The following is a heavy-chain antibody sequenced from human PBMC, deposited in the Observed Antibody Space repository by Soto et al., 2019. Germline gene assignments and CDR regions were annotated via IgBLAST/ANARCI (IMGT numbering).Heavy chain of an antibody. V-gene: IGHV3-9*01. D-gene: IGHD3-10*01. CDR1: GFTFDDYA. CDR3: AKDPLHYGSGTPHWFDP. Sequence: GGSLRLSCAASGFTFDDYAMHWVRQAPGKGLEWVSGISWNSGSIGYADSVKGRFTISRDNAKSSLYLQMNSLRAEDTALYYCAKDPLHYGSGTPHWFDPWGQGTLVTVSS. J-gene: IGHJ5*02. CDR2: ISWNSGSI.